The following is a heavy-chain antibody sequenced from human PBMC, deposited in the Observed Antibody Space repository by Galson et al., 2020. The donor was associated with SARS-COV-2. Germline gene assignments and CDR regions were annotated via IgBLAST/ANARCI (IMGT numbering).Heavy chain of an antibody. D-gene: IGHD3-16*01. CDR3: ARHKDGLGEWVDP. J-gene: IGHJ5*02. Sequence: SETLSLTCTVSGGSISSSSYYWGWIRQPPGKGLEWIGSIYYSGSTYYNPSLKSRVTISVDTSKNQFSLKLSSVTAADTAVYYCARHKDGLGEWVDPWGQGTLVTVSS. CDR1: GGSISSSSYY. V-gene: IGHV4-39*01. CDR2: IYYSGST.